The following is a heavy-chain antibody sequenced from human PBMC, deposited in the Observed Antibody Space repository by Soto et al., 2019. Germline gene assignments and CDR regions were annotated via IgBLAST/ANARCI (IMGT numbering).Heavy chain of an antibody. Sequence: GGSLRLSCSTSGFTFGDYGMTWFRQAPGKGLEWVGLIRSKSYGKTTEYAASATDRFTISRDDSKRIAYLQMNSLKADDTAVYYCTRERWDYGDPKWYSDLWGRGTLVTDSS. CDR2: IRSKSYGKTT. D-gene: IGHD4-17*01. V-gene: IGHV3-49*03. CDR3: TRERWDYGDPKWYSDL. J-gene: IGHJ2*01. CDR1: GFTFGDYG.